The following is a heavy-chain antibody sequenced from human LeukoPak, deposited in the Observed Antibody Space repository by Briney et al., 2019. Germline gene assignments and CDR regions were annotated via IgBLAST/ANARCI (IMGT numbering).Heavy chain of an antibody. CDR3: AKDITPEMATIRAGLDY. J-gene: IGHJ4*02. V-gene: IGHV3-9*01. CDR1: GFTFDDYA. CDR2: ISWNSGSI. D-gene: IGHD5-24*01. Sequence: GGSLRLSWAASGFTFDDYAMHWVRQAPGKGLEWASGISWNSGSIGYADSVKGRFNISRESAKNSLYLQINSLRAEDTALYYCAKDITPEMATIRAGLDYWGQGTLVTVSS.